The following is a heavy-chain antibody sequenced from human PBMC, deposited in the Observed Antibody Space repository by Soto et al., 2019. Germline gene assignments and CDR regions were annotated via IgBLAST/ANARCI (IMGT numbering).Heavy chain of an antibody. Sequence: EGSLRRSCAASGFTFSSYAMTWVRQTPGKGLEWVSAISGGGGTSYADPVKGRFTISRDNSKNTVYLQMNSLRAEDTAVYYCAKDSGYSYNPEDYFDYWGRGTLVTVSS. CDR1: GFTFSSYA. J-gene: IGHJ4*02. V-gene: IGHV3-23*01. CDR2: ISGGGGT. CDR3: AKDSGYSYNPEDYFDY. D-gene: IGHD5-18*01.